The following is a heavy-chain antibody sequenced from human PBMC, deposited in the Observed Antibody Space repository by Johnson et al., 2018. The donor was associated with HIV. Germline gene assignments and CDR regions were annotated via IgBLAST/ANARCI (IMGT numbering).Heavy chain of an antibody. D-gene: IGHD4-17*01. CDR2: IKEDGSEK. V-gene: IGHV3-7*02. J-gene: IGHJ1*01. CDR1: GFSFRSYW. CDR3: ARHAGGDFTYGLFQH. Sequence: VQLVESGGGLVQPGGSLRLSCAASGFSFRSYWMTWVRQAPGKGLEWVANIKEDGSEKYYVDSVKGRFTISRDNAENSLYIQMSGLREEDTALYYCARHAGGDFTYGLFQHWGRGTLVTVSS.